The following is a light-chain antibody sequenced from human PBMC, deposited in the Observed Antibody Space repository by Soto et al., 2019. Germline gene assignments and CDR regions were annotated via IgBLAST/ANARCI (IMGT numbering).Light chain of an antibody. CDR2: GAS. CDR1: QSVNSN. V-gene: IGKV3-15*01. CDR3: QQYNNWPPDT. J-gene: IGKJ2*01. Sequence: EIVMTQSPASLSVSPGERATLSCRASQSVNSNLAWYQQKPGQAPRLLIHGASTRATGIPGRFRGSGSGTDFTLTITSLQSEDFAVYFCQQYNNWPPDTFGQGTKLEIK.